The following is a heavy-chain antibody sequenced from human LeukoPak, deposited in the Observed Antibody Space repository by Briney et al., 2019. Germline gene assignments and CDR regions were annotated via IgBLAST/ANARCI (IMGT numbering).Heavy chain of an antibody. J-gene: IGHJ5*02. D-gene: IGHD2-2*01. CDR1: GGSFSGYY. CDR2: INRSGST. CDR3: ARAPPVLPGGNWFDP. V-gene: IGHV4-34*01. Sequence: SETLSLTCAVYGGSFSGYYWSWIRQPPGKGLEWIGEINRSGSTNYNPSLKSRVTISVDTSKNQFSLKLSSVTAADTAVYYCARAPPVLPGGNWFDPWGQGTLVTVSS.